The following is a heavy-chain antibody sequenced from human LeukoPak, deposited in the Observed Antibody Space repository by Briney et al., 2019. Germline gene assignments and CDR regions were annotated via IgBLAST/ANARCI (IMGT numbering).Heavy chain of an antibody. CDR2: ISGSGGST. CDR1: GFTFSDYA. D-gene: IGHD4-23*01. Sequence: GGSLRLACAASGFTFSDYAITWVRQAPGKGLEWVSAISGSGGSTYYADSVKGRFTISRDNSKNTLYLRMNSLRAEDTAVYYCAKRWQGNSRALDYWGQGTLDTVSS. V-gene: IGHV3-23*01. CDR3: AKRWQGNSRALDY. J-gene: IGHJ4*02.